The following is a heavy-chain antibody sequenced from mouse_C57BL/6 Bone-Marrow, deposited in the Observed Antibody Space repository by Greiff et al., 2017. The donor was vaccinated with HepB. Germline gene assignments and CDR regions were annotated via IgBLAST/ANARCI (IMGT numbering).Heavy chain of an antibody. V-gene: IGHV5-17*01. CDR2: ISSGSSTI. J-gene: IGHJ3*01. Sequence: EVHLVESGGGLVKPGGSLKLSCAASGFTFSDYGMHWVRQAPEKGLEWVAYISSGSSTIYYADTVKGRFTISRDNAKNTLFLQMTSLRSEDTAMYYCARALLTGTPWFAYWGQGTLVTVSA. CDR3: ARALLTGTPWFAY. CDR1: GFTFSDYG. D-gene: IGHD4-1*01.